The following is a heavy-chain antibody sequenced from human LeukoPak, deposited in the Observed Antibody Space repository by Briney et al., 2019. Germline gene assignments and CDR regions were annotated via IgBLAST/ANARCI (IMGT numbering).Heavy chain of an antibody. Sequence: SETLSLTCTVSGGSISSSSYYWSWIRQPPGKGLEWIGYIYYSGSTNYNPSLKSRVTISVDTSKNQFSLKLSSVTAADTAVYYCARGDTAMATPYFDYWGQGTLVTVSS. CDR3: ARGDTAMATPYFDY. J-gene: IGHJ4*02. CDR1: GGSISSSSYY. D-gene: IGHD5-18*01. CDR2: IYYSGST. V-gene: IGHV4-61*01.